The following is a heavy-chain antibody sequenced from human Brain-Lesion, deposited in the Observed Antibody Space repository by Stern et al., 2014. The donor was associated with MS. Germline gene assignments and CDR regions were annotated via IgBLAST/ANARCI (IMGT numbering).Heavy chain of an antibody. J-gene: IGHJ4*02. D-gene: IGHD3-22*01. CDR1: GYTFTGYY. CDR2: INPKSGGT. Sequence: MQLVESGAEVKKPGASVKVSCKASGYTFTGYYMHWVRPAPGQGLEWMGWINPKSGGTNYAQKFQGWVTMTRDTSINTAYMELSRLRSDDTAVYYCATYYYDSTGYNDFWGQGTLVTVSS. CDR3: ATYYYDSTGYNDF. V-gene: IGHV1-2*04.